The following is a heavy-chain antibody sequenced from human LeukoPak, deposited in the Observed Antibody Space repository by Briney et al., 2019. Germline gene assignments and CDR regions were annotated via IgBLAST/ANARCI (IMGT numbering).Heavy chain of an antibody. D-gene: IGHD3-22*01. CDR2: MYSGGST. CDR3: ARHGYYYDSSGYSPFDY. J-gene: IGHJ4*02. CDR1: GSTVSSYY. V-gene: IGHV3-66*04. Sequence: SGGSLRLSCAASGSTVSSYYMTWVRQAPGKGLEWVSVMYSGGSTYYADSVKGRVAISRDNSQNTVFLQMNSVRVEDTAVYYCARHGYYYDSSGYSPFDYWGQGTLVTVSS.